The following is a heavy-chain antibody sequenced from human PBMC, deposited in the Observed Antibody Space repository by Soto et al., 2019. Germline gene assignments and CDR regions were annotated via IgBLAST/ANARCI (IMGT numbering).Heavy chain of an antibody. CDR2: MNPNSGNT. CDR3: ARGGAAGTPIFSNWFDP. CDR1: GYTFISYD. Sequence: QVQLVQSGAEVKKPGASVKVSCKASGYTFISYDINWVRQATGQGLEWMGWMNPNSGNTGYAQKFQGRVTMTRVTSVSTAYMELSSLRSEDTAVYYCARGGAAGTPIFSNWFDPWGQGTLFTVSS. J-gene: IGHJ5*02. V-gene: IGHV1-8*01. D-gene: IGHD6-13*01.